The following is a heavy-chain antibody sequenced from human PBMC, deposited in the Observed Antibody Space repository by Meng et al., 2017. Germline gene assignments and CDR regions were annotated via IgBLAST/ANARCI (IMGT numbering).Heavy chain of an antibody. CDR3: AREHIVVVTARSRNYFDY. J-gene: IGHJ4*02. V-gene: IGHV3-30*01. Sequence: GESLKISCAASGFTFSSYAMHWVRQAPGKGLEWVAAISYDGSNKYYADSVKGRFTISRDNSKNTLYLQMNSLRAEDTAVYYCAREHIVVVTARSRNYFDYWGQGTLVTVSS. CDR2: ISYDGSNK. D-gene: IGHD2-21*02. CDR1: GFTFSSYA.